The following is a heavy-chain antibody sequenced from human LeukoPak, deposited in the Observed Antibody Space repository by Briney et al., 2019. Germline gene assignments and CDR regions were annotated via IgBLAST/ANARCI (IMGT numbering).Heavy chain of an antibody. CDR3: ARRVLQGHMVYYMDV. CDR1: GYTFTTYG. Sequence: ASVKVSCKASGYTFTTYGISWVRQAPGQGLEWMGWISTYNGDTNYAKKVQGRVTMTTKTSTSTAYMELRSLRFDDTAVYFCARRVLQGHMVYYMDVWGKGTTVTVSS. V-gene: IGHV1-18*01. CDR2: ISTYNGDT. J-gene: IGHJ6*03. D-gene: IGHD4/OR15-4a*01.